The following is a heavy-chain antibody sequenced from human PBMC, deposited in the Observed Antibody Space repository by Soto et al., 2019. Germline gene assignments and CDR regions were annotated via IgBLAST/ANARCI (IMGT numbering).Heavy chain of an antibody. J-gene: IGHJ4*02. Sequence: QVRLQESGPGLVKPSQTLSLTCTISGGSFSNDDYYWSWIRQPPGKGLEWIGYIYYSGSTNHNPSLKSRVTLSVDTSKKQFSLTLRSVTAADTAVYYCARATYAYFDYWGQGTLVIVSS. V-gene: IGHV4-30-4*01. CDR3: ARATYAYFDY. CDR2: IYYSGST. CDR1: GGSFSNDDYY.